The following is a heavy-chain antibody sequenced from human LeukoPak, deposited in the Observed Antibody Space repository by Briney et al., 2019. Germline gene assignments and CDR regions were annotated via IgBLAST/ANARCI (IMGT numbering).Heavy chain of an antibody. CDR1: GGSFRGYY. D-gene: IGHD3-3*01. J-gene: IGHJ4*02. Sequence: PSETLSLTCAVYGGSFRGYYWSYIRQPPGKGLEWIGEINHSGSTSYNPSLKSRVTMSVDTSKNQFSLKLSSVTAADTAVYYCARGGYDFWSGYHDYWGQGTLVTVSA. V-gene: IGHV4-34*01. CDR2: INHSGST. CDR3: ARGGYDFWSGYHDY.